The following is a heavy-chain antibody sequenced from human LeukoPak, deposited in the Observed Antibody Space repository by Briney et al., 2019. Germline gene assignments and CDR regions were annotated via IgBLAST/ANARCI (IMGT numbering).Heavy chain of an antibody. J-gene: IGHJ4*02. CDR1: GFTFSSDW. CDR3: ARLLAYGSGAEAFDY. D-gene: IGHD3-10*01. V-gene: IGHV3-74*01. Sequence: PGGSLRLSCAASGFTFSSDWMHWVRQAPGKGLVWVSRINSDGSSTSYADSVKGRFTISRDNARSSLYLQMNSLRAGDTAVYYCARLLAYGSGAEAFDYWGQGTLVTVSS. CDR2: INSDGSST.